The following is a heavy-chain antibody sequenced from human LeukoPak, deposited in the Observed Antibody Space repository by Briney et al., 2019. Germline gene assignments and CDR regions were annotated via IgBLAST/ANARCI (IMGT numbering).Heavy chain of an antibody. CDR2: ISDSGSTT. Sequence: GGSLSLSCAASGFTFSYYAITWVRQAPGKGLEWASGISDSGSTTSYADSVKGRFTISRDNSNNTLFLQMHNLRAEDTAMYYCALRVTTALNAFDIWGQGTMVTVS. CDR1: GFTFSYYA. D-gene: IGHD1/OR15-1a*01. J-gene: IGHJ3*02. V-gene: IGHV3-23*01. CDR3: ALRVTTALNAFDI.